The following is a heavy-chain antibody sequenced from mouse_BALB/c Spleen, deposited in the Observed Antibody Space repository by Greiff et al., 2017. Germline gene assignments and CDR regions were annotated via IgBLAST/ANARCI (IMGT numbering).Heavy chain of an antibody. J-gene: IGHJ2*01. CDR2: ISSGGGST. Sequence: EVQVVESGGGLVKPGGSLKLSCAASGFAFSSYDMSWVRQTPEKRLEWVAYISSGGGSTYYPDTVKGRFTISRDNAKNTLYLQMSSLKSEDTAMYYCARHRDGYYDYWGQGTTLTVSS. CDR3: ARHRDGYYDY. CDR1: GFAFSSYD. D-gene: IGHD2-3*01. V-gene: IGHV5-12-1*01.